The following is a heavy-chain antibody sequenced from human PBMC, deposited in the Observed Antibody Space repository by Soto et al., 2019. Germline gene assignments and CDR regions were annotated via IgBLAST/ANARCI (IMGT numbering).Heavy chain of an antibody. Sequence: SETLSLTCTVSGTSIISYYWSWLRQTPGKGLQWIGYVYYSGSSDCIPSLKSRLSMSIDKSKNQFTLKLSSVTAADTAIYYCARMSYYYDKWYFDLWGRGTLVTVSS. CDR1: GTSIISYY. CDR3: ARMSYYYDKWYFDL. CDR2: VYYSGSS. V-gene: IGHV4-30-4*01. D-gene: IGHD3-22*01. J-gene: IGHJ2*01.